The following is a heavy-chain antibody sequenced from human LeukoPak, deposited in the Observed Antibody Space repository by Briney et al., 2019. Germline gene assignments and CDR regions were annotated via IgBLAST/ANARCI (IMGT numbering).Heavy chain of an antibody. J-gene: IGHJ4*02. CDR2: INYGGTT. D-gene: IGHD3-10*01. CDR3: ARYVVYGSGKYYFDY. V-gene: IGHV4-39*01. CDR1: GDSISSSDYY. Sequence: PSETLSLTCTVSGDSISSSDYYWSWIRQPPGKELEWIASINYGGTTYYNPSLKSRFTISVDTSKNQFSLRLSSVTAADTAVYLCARYVVYGSGKYYFDYWGQGSLVTVSS.